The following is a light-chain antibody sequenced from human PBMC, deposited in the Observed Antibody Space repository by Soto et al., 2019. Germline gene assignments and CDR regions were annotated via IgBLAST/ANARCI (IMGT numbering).Light chain of an antibody. J-gene: IGLJ1*01. CDR2: HVT. CDR3: CSLTTSHTYV. CDR1: ISDIGHYDY. Sequence: QSRLSQPSSVSGSPGQSITISSTGTISDIGHYDYVSWYQQHPGKAPKLMIYHVTYRPSGVSNRYSGSKSGNSASLTISGLQADDEADYYCCSLTTSHTYVFGSGTKVTVL. V-gene: IGLV2-14*03.